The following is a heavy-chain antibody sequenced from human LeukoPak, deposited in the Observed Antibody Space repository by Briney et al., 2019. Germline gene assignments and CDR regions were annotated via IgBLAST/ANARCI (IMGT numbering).Heavy chain of an antibody. Sequence: SETLSLTCGVFSGSFRGFYWTWIRQPPGKGLEWNGEIDQSGSPTYNSSLESRVTMSVDTSKSHFSLKLSSLTAADTATYYCAGGPGHDFWSGYARYWGQGTLVTVSS. D-gene: IGHD3-3*01. CDR1: SGSFRGFY. J-gene: IGHJ4*02. CDR2: IDQSGSP. V-gene: IGHV4-34*01. CDR3: AGGPGHDFWSGYARY.